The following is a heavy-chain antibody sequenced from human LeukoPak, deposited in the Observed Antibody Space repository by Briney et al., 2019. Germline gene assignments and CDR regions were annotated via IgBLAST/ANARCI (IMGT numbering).Heavy chain of an antibody. J-gene: IGHJ4*02. V-gene: IGHV4-39*07. CDR2: IYYSGST. Sequence: SETLSLTCTVSGGSISSSSYYWGWIRQPPGKGLEWIGSIYYSGSTYYNPSLKSRVTISVDTSKNQFSLKLSSVTAADTAVYYCARGGSGYSAYDYWGQGTLVTVSS. D-gene: IGHD3-22*01. CDR1: GGSISSSSYY. CDR3: ARGGSGYSAYDY.